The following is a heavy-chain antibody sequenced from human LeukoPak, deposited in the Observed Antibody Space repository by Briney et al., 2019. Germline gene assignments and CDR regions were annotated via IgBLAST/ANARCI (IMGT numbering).Heavy chain of an antibody. CDR2: ISSSSSYI. CDR1: GFTFSSYS. D-gene: IGHD6-13*01. V-gene: IGHV3-21*01. CDR3: ARGEQQLVSAFDI. Sequence: PGGSLRLSCAASGFTFSSYSMNWVRQAPGKGLEWVSSISSSSSYIYYADSVKGRFTISRDNAKNSLYLQMNSLRAEDTAVYYCARGEQQLVSAFDIWGQGTMVTVSS. J-gene: IGHJ3*02.